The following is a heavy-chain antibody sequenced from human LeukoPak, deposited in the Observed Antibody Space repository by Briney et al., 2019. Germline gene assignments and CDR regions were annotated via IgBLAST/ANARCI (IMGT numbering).Heavy chain of an antibody. CDR1: GYTFTGYY. CDR3: ARVGGGLTGSYSTFDY. D-gene: IGHD1-26*01. Sequence: ASVKVSCKASGYTFTGYYMHWVRQAPGQGLEWMGWINPNSGGTNYAQKFQGRVTMTRDTSISTAYMELSRLRSDDTAVYYCARVGGGLTGSYSTFDYWGQGTLVTVSS. J-gene: IGHJ4*02. V-gene: IGHV1-2*02. CDR2: INPNSGGT.